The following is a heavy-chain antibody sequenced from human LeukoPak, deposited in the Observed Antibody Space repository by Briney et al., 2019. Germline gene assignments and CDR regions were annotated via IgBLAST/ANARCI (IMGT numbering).Heavy chain of an antibody. D-gene: IGHD3-22*01. V-gene: IGHV1-46*01. CDR3: ARRYYYDSSAGPSEY. J-gene: IGHJ4*02. Sequence: ASVKVSRKASGHTFTAYSMHWVRQAPGQGLEWMGIINPSGGITGYAQKLQGRVTMARDTSTSTVYMELSSLGPEDTAVYYCARRYYYDSSAGPSEYWGEGTLVTVSS. CDR2: INPSGGIT. CDR1: GHTFTAYS.